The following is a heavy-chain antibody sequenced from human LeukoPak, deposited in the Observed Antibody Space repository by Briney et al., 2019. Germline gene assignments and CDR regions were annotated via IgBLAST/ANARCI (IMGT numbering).Heavy chain of an antibody. CDR2: ISAYNGKT. Sequence: GASVKVSCKASGYTFTRYGISWVRQAPGQGLEWLGWISAYNGKTDYAQNVQARVTLSTDTSTSTAYMELRSLRSDDTAVYYCAREGAYSYGPGPNYYYYYGMDVWGQGTTVTVSS. D-gene: IGHD5-18*01. V-gene: IGHV1-18*01. CDR1: GYTFTRYG. CDR3: AREGAYSYGPGPNYYYYYGMDV. J-gene: IGHJ6*02.